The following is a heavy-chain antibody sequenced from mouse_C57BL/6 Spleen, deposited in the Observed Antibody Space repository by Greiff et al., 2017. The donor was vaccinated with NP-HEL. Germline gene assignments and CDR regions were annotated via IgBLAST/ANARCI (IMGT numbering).Heavy chain of an antibody. D-gene: IGHD1-1*01. J-gene: IGHJ4*01. CDR3: ARVTDYYAMDY. Sequence: EVNLVESGGGLVQSGRSLRLSCATSGFTFSDFYMEWVRQAPGKGLEWIAASRNKANDYTTEYSASVKGRFIVSRDTSQSILYLQMNALRAEDTAIYYCARVTDYYAMDYWGQGTSVTVSS. V-gene: IGHV7-1*01. CDR1: GFTFSDFY. CDR2: SRNKANDYTT.